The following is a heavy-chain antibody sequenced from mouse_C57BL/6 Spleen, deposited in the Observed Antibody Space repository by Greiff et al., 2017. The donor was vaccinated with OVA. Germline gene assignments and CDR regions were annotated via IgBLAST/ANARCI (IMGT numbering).Heavy chain of an antibody. CDR2: IDPSDSYT. V-gene: IGHV1-59*01. D-gene: IGHD2-10*02. CDR1: GYTFTSYW. Sequence: VQLQQPGAELVRPGTSVKLSCKASGYTFTSYWMHWVKQRPGQGLEWIGVIDPSDSYTNYNQKFKGKATLTVDTSSSTAYMQLSSLTSEDSAVYYCARALAFNYFDYWGQGTTLTVSS. CDR3: ARALAFNYFDY. J-gene: IGHJ2*01.